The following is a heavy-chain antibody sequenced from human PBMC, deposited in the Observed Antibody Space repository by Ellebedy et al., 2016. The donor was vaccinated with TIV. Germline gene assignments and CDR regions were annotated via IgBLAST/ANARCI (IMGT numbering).Heavy chain of an antibody. Sequence: GESLKISCAASGFTFSSYDMHWVRQATGKGLEWVSAIGTAGNTYYPGSVKGRFTISRENVKNSLYLQMNSLRAGDTAVYYCVRGDPVESGSIDYWGQGTRVTVSS. D-gene: IGHD3-22*01. CDR3: VRGDPVESGSIDY. CDR1: GFTFSSYD. J-gene: IGHJ4*02. V-gene: IGHV3-13*01. CDR2: IGTAGNT.